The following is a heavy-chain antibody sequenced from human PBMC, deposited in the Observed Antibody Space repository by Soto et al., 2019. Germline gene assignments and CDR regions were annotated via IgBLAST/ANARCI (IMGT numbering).Heavy chain of an antibody. CDR3: ARSFSGSEYYYYYYGMEV. J-gene: IGHJ6*02. V-gene: IGHV1-69*13. CDR2: IIPIFGTA. D-gene: IGHD6-19*01. CDR1: GGTFSSYA. Sequence: SVKVSCKASGGTFSSYAISWVRQAPGQGLEWMGGIIPIFGTANYAQKFQGRVTITADESTSTAYMELSSLRSEDTAVYYCARSFSGSEYYYYYYGMEVWGQGTTVTVSS.